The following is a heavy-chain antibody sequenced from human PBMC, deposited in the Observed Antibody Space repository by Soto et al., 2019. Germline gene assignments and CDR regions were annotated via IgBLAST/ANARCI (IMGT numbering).Heavy chain of an antibody. CDR3: ARAVAVPAAFDY. J-gene: IGHJ4*02. CDR1: GYTFTGYA. CDR2: INAGNGNT. D-gene: IGHD6-19*01. Sequence: QVQLVQSGAEEKKPGASVKVSCKASGYTFTGYAMHWVRQAPGQRLEWMGWINAGNGNTKYSQKFQGRVTITRDTSASTAYMALSSLRSADTAVYYCARAVAVPAAFDYWGQGTLVTVSS. V-gene: IGHV1-3*05.